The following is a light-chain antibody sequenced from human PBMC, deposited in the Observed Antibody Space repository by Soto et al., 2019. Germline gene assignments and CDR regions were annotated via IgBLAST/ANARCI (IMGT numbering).Light chain of an antibody. CDR3: ETWDSNTRM. CDR2: LEGSGSY. J-gene: IGLJ3*02. Sequence: QYVLTQSSSASASLGSSVKLTCTLSSKNSSYIIAWHQQQPGKAPRYLMKLEGSGSYNKGSGVPDRFSGSSSGAVRYLTISNLQFEDEADYYCETWDSNTRMFGGGTKLTVL. CDR1: SKNSSYI. V-gene: IGLV4-60*02.